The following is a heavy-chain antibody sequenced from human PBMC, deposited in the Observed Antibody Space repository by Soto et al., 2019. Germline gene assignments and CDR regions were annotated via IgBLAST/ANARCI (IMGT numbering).Heavy chain of an antibody. CDR1: GFTFSSYA. CDR3: GGASSWYEGDYYYYYMDV. Sequence: GGSLRLFCAASGFTFSSYAMSWVRQAPGKGLEWVSAISGSGGSTYYADSVKGRFTISRDNSKNTLYLQMNSLRAEDTAVYYCGGASSWYEGDYYYYYMDVWGKGTTVTVSS. J-gene: IGHJ6*03. D-gene: IGHD6-13*01. V-gene: IGHV3-23*01. CDR2: ISGSGGST.